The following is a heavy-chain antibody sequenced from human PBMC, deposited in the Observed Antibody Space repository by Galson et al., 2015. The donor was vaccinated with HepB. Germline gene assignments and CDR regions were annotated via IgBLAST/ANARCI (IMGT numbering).Heavy chain of an antibody. CDR2: ISSNGGST. D-gene: IGHD5/OR15-5a*01. V-gene: IGHV3-64D*06. CDR1: GFTFSSYA. CDR3: VKIGMTFYEAFDI. J-gene: IGHJ3*02. Sequence: SLRLSCAASGFTFSSYAMHWVRQAPGKGLEYVSAISSNGGSTYYADSVKGRFTISRDNSKNTLYLQMSSLRAEDTAVYYCVKIGMTFYEAFDIWGQGTMVTVSS.